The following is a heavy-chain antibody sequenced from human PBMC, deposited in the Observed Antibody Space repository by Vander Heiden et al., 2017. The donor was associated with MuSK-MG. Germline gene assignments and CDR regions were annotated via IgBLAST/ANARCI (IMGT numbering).Heavy chain of an antibody. CDR1: GFTFSSYN. J-gene: IGHJ4*02. CDR3: AKDGNAAY. D-gene: IGHD2-15*01. CDR2: ITRSSSAI. Sequence: EVQLVESGGGLVQPGGSLRLSCAASGFTFSSYNMNWVRQAPGKGLEWVSYITRSSSAIYYADSVKGRFTISRDNDKNSLYLQMNSLRAEDTAVYYCAKDGNAAYWGQGTLVTVSS. V-gene: IGHV3-48*01.